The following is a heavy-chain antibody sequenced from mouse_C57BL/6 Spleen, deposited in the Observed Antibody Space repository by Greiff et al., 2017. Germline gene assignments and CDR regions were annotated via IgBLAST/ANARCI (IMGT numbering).Heavy chain of an antibody. Sequence: VQLQQSGPELVKPGASVKIPCKASGYTFTDYNMDWVKQSHGKSLEWIGDINPNNGGTNYNQKFKGKATLTVDKSSSTAYMELRSLTSEDTAVYYCARSGAQATGAMDYWGQGTSVTVSS. D-gene: IGHD3-2*02. CDR1: GYTFTDYN. CDR2: INPNNGGT. J-gene: IGHJ4*01. V-gene: IGHV1-18*01. CDR3: ARSGAQATGAMDY.